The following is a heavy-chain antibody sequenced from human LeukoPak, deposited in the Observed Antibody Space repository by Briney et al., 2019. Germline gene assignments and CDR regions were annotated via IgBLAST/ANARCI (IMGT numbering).Heavy chain of an antibody. CDR3: ARGPYCSGGSCYSQYFDY. CDR2: ISAYNGNT. CDR1: GYTFTSYG. Sequence: ASVKVSCKASGYTFTSYGISWVRQAPGQGLEWMGWISAYNGNTKYAQKLQGRVSMTTDTSTSTAYMELRSLRSDDTAVYYCARGPYCSGGSCYSQYFDYWGQGTLATVSS. V-gene: IGHV1-18*01. J-gene: IGHJ4*02. D-gene: IGHD2-15*01.